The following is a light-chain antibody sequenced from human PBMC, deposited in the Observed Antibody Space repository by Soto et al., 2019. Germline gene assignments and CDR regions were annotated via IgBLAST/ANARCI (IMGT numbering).Light chain of an antibody. Sequence: EIVLTQFPATLSLSPGDGATLSCRASQSVSSNLAWYQQKPGQAPRLLIYGASDRATGIPDRFSGSGSGTDFTLTISRLEPEDFAVYYCQQYGSSGTFGQGTKVDIK. V-gene: IGKV3-20*01. CDR3: QQYGSSGT. CDR1: QSVSSN. CDR2: GAS. J-gene: IGKJ1*01.